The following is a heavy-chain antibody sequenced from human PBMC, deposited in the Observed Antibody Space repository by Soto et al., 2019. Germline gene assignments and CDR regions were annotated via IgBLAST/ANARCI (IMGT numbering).Heavy chain of an antibody. Sequence: EVQVLESGGDLIQPGGSLRLACAASGFIFSDYSMSWVRQAPGKGLEWVSGISGRGYSTYYADSVRGRFTISRDNSENTLYLQMNSLRAEDTAVYYFAKSCGTEWQDYYFDYWGQGTLVTVSS. D-gene: IGHD2-21*02. CDR1: GFIFSDYS. J-gene: IGHJ4*02. V-gene: IGHV3-23*01. CDR2: ISGRGYST. CDR3: AKSCGTEWQDYYFDY.